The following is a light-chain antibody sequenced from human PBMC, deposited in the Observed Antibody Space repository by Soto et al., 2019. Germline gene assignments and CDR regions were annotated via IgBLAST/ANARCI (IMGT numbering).Light chain of an antibody. CDR2: TAS. J-gene: IGKJ3*01. Sequence: DIQMTQSPSSLSASIGDRLIITCRTSQGVSTFLNWYRQTAGEAPRLLIYTASSLQSGVPSRFSGGGSGTEFTLTINSLQPEDFGTYFCQQSYSSPFTFGPGTRVDVK. V-gene: IGKV1-39*01. CDR3: QQSYSSPFT. CDR1: QGVSTF.